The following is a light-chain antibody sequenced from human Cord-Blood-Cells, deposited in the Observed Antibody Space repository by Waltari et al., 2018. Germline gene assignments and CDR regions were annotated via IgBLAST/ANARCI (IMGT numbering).Light chain of an antibody. CDR1: KFGDKY. J-gene: IGLJ2*01. V-gene: IGLV3-1*01. CDR3: QAWDSSTYVV. Sequence: SYELTQPTSVSVSPSQTASITCNGAKFGDKYAFWYQQKPGQSPVLVIYQDSKRPSGIPERFSGSNSGNTATLAISGTQAMDEADYYWQAWDSSTYVVFGGGTKLTVL. CDR2: QDS.